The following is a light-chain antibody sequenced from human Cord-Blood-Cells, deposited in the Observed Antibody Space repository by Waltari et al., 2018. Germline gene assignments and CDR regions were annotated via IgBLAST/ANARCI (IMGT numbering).Light chain of an antibody. CDR1: SSDVGGSNY. CDR2: DVS. J-gene: IGLJ2*01. Sequence: SALTQPASVSGSPGQSITISCTGTSSDVGGSNYVSWYQQHPGKAPKLLIYDVSNRPSGVSNRFSGSKSGNTASLTISGLHAEDEADYYCSSYTSSSTLVVFGGGTKLTVL. CDR3: SSYTSSSTLVV. V-gene: IGLV2-14*01.